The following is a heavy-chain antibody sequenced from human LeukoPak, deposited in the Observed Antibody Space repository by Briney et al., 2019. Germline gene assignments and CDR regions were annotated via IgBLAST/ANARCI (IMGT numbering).Heavy chain of an antibody. D-gene: IGHD2-8*01. Sequence: GASVKVSCKASGYTFTSYYLYWVRQAPGQGLEWMGIINPSGGSTNYAQMFQGRVTMTRDTSTSTVYMELSSLRSEDTAVYYCANGYCTNGVCYPYYYYYMDVWGKGTTVTVSS. CDR3: ANGYCTNGVCYPYYYYYMDV. CDR1: GYTFTSYY. V-gene: IGHV1-46*01. CDR2: INPSGGST. J-gene: IGHJ6*03.